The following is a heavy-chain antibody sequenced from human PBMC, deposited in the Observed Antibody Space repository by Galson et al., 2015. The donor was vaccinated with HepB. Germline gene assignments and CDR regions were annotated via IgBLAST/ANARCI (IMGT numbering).Heavy chain of an antibody. D-gene: IGHD3-16*01. CDR1: GFTFTNAW. J-gene: IGHJ5*02. CDR3: VKEGSWFGGDWFDP. V-gene: IGHV3-23*01. CDR2: INGRGSTR. Sequence: SLRLSCAASGFTFTNAWMPWVRQAPGKGLEWVSGINGRGSTRSYSDAVKGRFSISRDNSKDTVFLQMDNLRAEDTAVYYCVKEGSWFGGDWFDPWGQGALVTVS.